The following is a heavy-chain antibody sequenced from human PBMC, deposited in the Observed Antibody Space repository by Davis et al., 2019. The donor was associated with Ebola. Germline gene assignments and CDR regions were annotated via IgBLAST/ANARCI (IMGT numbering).Heavy chain of an antibody. Sequence: GGSLRLSCAASGFTVSSNYMSWVRQAPGKGLEWVSVIYSGGSTYYADSVKGRFTISRDNSKNTLYLQMNSLRAEDTAVYYCARVGLTKYYYYGMDVWGQGTTVTVSS. J-gene: IGHJ6*02. V-gene: IGHV3-53*01. CDR2: IYSGGST. CDR3: ARVGLTKYYYYGMDV. D-gene: IGHD4/OR15-4a*01. CDR1: GFTVSSNY.